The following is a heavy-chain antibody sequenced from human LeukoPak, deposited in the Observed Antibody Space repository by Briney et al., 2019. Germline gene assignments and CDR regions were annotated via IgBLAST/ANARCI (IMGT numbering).Heavy chain of an antibody. CDR2: IFQGGGEI. CDR3: ATYRQVMLPFES. D-gene: IGHD5-18*01. J-gene: IGHJ4*02. Sequence: QTGGSLRLSCAASGFTFSDFAMIWVRQPPGKGLEWVSSIFQGGGEIHYADSVRGRFTISRDNSRSTLFLQMNSLRAEDTAIYYCATYRQVMLPFESWGQGTLVTVSS. V-gene: IGHV3-23*01. CDR1: GFTFSDFA.